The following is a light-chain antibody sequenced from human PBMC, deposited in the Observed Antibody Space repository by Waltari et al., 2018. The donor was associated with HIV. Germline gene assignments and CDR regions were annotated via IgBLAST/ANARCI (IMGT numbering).Light chain of an antibody. V-gene: IGLV1-51*01. CDR2: DNT. CDR3: GTWDSSLSAVL. J-gene: IGLJ2*01. CDR1: SPNLGTNR. Sequence: QSVLTQPPSVSAAPGTKVTISCSGSSPNLGTNRAFSYQQPPGTAPKLLIYDNTKRPSGIPDRFSGSKSGTLATLGITGLQTGDEAEYYCGTWDSSLSAVLFGGGTKLTVL.